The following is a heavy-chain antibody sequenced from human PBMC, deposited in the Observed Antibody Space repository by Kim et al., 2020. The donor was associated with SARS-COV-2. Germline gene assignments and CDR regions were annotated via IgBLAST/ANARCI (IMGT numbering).Heavy chain of an antibody. V-gene: IGHV3-74*01. D-gene: IGHD6-6*01. Sequence: ADSVKGRFTITRDNAKNTLYLQMNSLRAEDTAVYYCAREYSSSRYFDYWGQGSLVTVSS. J-gene: IGHJ4*02. CDR3: AREYSSSRYFDY.